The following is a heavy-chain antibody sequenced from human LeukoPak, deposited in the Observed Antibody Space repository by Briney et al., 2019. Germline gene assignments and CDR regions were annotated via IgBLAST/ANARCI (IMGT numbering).Heavy chain of an antibody. CDR2: INSDGSST. J-gene: IGHJ4*02. V-gene: IGHV3-74*01. D-gene: IGHD2-2*01. Sequence: GGSPRLSCAASGFTFSSYWMHWVRQAPGKGLVWVSRINSDGSSTSYADSVKGRFTISRDNAKNTLYLQMNSLRAEDTAVYYCARAKIGYCSSTSCPSHFDYWGQGTLVTVSS. CDR1: GFTFSSYW. CDR3: ARAKIGYCSSTSCPSHFDY.